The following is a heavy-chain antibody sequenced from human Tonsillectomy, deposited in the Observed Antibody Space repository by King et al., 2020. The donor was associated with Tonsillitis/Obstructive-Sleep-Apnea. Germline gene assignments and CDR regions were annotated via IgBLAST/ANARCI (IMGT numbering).Heavy chain of an antibody. CDR3: AIGAYYGDYEAGYYLDY. CDR2: ISGSGGST. J-gene: IGHJ4*02. Sequence: VQLVESGGGLVQPGESLRLSCAASGFTFSSFAMTWVRQAPGKGLEWVSIISGSGGSTYYADSVKGRFTISRDNSKNTLYLQMNSLRAEDTAVYYCAIGAYYGDYEAGYYLDYWGQGTLVTVSS. V-gene: IGHV3-23*04. CDR1: GFTFSSFA. D-gene: IGHD4-17*01.